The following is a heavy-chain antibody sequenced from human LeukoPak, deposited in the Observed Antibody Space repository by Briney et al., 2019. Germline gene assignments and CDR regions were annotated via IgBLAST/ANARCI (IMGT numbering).Heavy chain of an antibody. CDR1: GFTFSSYA. CDR3: ARDLWDGSYGPFDP. J-gene: IGHJ5*02. CDR2: IKQDGSEK. D-gene: IGHD5-18*01. Sequence: GGSLRLSCAASGFTFSSYAMSWVRQAPGKGLEWVANIKQDGSEKYYVDSVKGRFTISRDNAKNSLYLQMNSLRAEDTAVYYCARDLWDGSYGPFDPWGQGTLVTVSS. V-gene: IGHV3-7*01.